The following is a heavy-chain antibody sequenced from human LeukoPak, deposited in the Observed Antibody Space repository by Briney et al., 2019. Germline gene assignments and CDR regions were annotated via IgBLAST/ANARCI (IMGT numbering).Heavy chain of an antibody. Sequence: GGSLRLSCAASGFTFSSYAMSWVRQAPGKGLEWVSAISGSGGSTYYADSVKGWFTISRDNSKNTLYLQMNSLRAEDTAVYYCAKQVGSGWYYFDYWGQGTLVTVSS. CDR3: AKQVGSGWYYFDY. J-gene: IGHJ4*02. V-gene: IGHV3-23*01. CDR1: GFTFSSYA. D-gene: IGHD6-19*01. CDR2: ISGSGGST.